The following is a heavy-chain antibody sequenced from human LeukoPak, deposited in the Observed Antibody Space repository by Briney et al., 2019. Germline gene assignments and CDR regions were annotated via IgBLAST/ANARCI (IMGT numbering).Heavy chain of an antibody. D-gene: IGHD3-22*01. CDR3: ARGPLVVVTVLQF. Sequence: PGGSLRLSCAASGFTFSSYSMNWVRQAPGKGLEWVSYISSSSSTIYYADSVKGRFTISRDNAKNSLYLQMNSLRAEDTAVYYCARGPLVVVTVLQFWGQGTLVTVSS. CDR2: ISSSSSTI. J-gene: IGHJ4*02. V-gene: IGHV3-48*01. CDR1: GFTFSSYS.